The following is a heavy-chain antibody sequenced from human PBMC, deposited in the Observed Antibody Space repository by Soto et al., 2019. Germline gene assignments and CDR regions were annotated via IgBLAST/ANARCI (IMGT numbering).Heavy chain of an antibody. CDR2: ISAYNGNT. D-gene: IGHD3-10*01. CDR1: GYTFTNFG. J-gene: IGHJ4*02. V-gene: IGHV1-18*01. CDR3: ARDYYGSGGYY. Sequence: ASVKVSCKTSGYTFTNFGISWVRQAPGQGLEWMGWISAYNGNTNYAQNLQGRVTMTTDTSTSTAYMELRSLRSDDTAVYYCARDYYGSGGYYWGQGTLVTVSS.